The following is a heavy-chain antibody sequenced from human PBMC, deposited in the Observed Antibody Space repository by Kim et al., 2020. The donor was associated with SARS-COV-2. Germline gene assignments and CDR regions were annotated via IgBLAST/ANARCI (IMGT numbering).Heavy chain of an antibody. J-gene: IGHJ6*02. CDR3: ARLPRGYSHGASYSLDV. D-gene: IGHD5-18*01. V-gene: IGHV3-23*01. CDR1: GFSFSNYA. Sequence: GGSLRLSCAASGFSFSNYAMTWVRQAPGKGLQWVSGIGATGDTTDYAESVKGRFTISRDSSKNTLYLQMNSLTGDDTAVYYRARLPRGYSHGASYSLDVWGQGTTVTVSS. CDR2: IGATGDTT.